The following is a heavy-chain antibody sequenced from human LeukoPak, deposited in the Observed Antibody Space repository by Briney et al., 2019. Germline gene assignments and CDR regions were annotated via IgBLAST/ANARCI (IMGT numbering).Heavy chain of an antibody. V-gene: IGHV3-23*01. Sequence: GGSLRLSCAASGFTFSSYSMNWVHQAPGKGLEWVSGVSGSGGNTYYADSVRGRFTISRDNSKNTLYLQMNSLRAEGTAVYHCAKSTYDSSGYYYGNDAFDIWGQGTMVTVSS. CDR3: AKSTYDSSGYYYGNDAFDI. CDR1: GFTFSSYS. D-gene: IGHD3-22*01. CDR2: VSGSGGNT. J-gene: IGHJ3*02.